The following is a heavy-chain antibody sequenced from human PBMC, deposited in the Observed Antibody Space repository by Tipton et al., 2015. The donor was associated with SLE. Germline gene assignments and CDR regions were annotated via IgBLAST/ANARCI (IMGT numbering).Heavy chain of an antibody. D-gene: IGHD2-2*01. J-gene: IGHJ6*03. V-gene: IGHV4-4*02. CDR2: IYYSGRT. CDR1: GGSISNSNW. CDR3: ARDWCSSTSCYGYYYMDV. Sequence: TLSLTCAVSGGSISNSNWWSWVRQPPGKGLEWIGEIYYSGRTNYNPSLKSRFTISVDTSKNQFSLILTSVTAADTAVYYCARDWCSSTSCYGYYYMDVWGKGTTVTVSS.